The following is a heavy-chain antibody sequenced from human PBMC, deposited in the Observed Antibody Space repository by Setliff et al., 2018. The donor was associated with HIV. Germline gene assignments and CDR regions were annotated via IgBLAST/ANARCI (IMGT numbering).Heavy chain of an antibody. CDR3: ARDDRCSGDTCYYY. J-gene: IGHJ4*02. V-gene: IGHV4-39*07. D-gene: IGHD2-15*01. CDR1: GGSIASSTHY. CDR2: INHSGST. Sequence: SETLSLTCTVSGGSIASSTHYWAWIRQPPGKGLEWIGEINHSGSTNYNPSLKSRVTISVDTSKNQFSLRLTSVAATDTAVYYCARDDRCSGDTCYYYWGQGALVTVSS.